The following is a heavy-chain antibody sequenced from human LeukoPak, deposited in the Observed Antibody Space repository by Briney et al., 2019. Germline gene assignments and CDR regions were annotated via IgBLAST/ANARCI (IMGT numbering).Heavy chain of an antibody. CDR1: GFTFSSYG. CDR3: ARDFYDTSGYYYDY. D-gene: IGHD3-22*01. Sequence: GGSLRLSCAASGFTFSSYGMHWVRQAPGKGLEWVAVISYDGSNKYYADSVKGRFTISRDNSKNTLYLQMNSLRAEDTAVYYCARDFYDTSGYYYDYWGQGTLVTVSS. V-gene: IGHV3-30*03. J-gene: IGHJ4*02. CDR2: ISYDGSNK.